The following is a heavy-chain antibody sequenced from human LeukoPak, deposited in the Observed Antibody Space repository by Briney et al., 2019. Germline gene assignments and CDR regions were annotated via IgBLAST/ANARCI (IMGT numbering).Heavy chain of an antibody. D-gene: IGHD3-22*01. Sequence: SETLSLTCTVSGGSIRDSYWAWIRQPPGTGLEWIGYISYSGSTNYNPSLESRVTISVDTSKNQFSLKLSSVTAADTVVYYCARGHSKYYYDSSGYRLSYWGQGTLVTVSS. CDR2: ISYSGST. V-gene: IGHV4-59*12. J-gene: IGHJ4*02. CDR3: ARGHSKYYYDSSGYRLSY. CDR1: GGSIRDSY.